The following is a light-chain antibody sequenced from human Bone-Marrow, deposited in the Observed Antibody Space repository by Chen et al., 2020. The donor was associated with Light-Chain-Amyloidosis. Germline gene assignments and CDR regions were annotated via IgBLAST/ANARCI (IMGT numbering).Light chain of an antibody. V-gene: IGKV3-20*01. CDR2: DAS. CDR3: QQYGSSPVT. J-gene: IGKJ1*01. Sequence: ILLTQSPGTLSLSPGERATLSCRASQSVASDYVAWYQQKPCQAPRLLIYDASSRAPGIPDRFSGSESGIDFTLTISRVEPEDFAVYYCQQYGSSPVTFGQGTKVEIK. CDR1: QSVASDY.